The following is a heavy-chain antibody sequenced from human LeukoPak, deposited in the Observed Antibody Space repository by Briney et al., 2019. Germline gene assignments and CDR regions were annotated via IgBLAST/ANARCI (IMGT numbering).Heavy chain of an antibody. J-gene: IGHJ4*02. V-gene: IGHV4-34*01. Sequence: SETLSLTCAVYRGSFSGYYWSWIRQPPGKGLEWIGEINHSGSTNYNPSLKSRVTISVDTSKNQFSLKLSSVTAADTAVYYCARERGRGYSYGSWGQGTLVTVSS. CDR2: INHSGST. CDR1: RGSFSGYY. CDR3: ARERGRGYSYGS. D-gene: IGHD5-18*01.